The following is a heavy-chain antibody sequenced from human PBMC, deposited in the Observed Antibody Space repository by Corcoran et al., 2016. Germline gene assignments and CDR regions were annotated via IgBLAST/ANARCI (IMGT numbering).Heavy chain of an antibody. J-gene: IGHJ3*02. D-gene: IGHD2-2*01. V-gene: IGHV5-10-1*03. CDR2: IDPSDSYT. CDR3: AVRIVVVPAARGDAFDI. Sequence: EVQLVQSGAEVKKPGESLRISCKGSGYSFTSYWISWVRQMPGKGLEWMGRIDPSDSYTNYSPSFQGHVTISADKSISTAYLQWSSLKASDTAMYYCAVRIVVVPAARGDAFDIWGQGTMVTVSS. CDR1: GYSFTSYW.